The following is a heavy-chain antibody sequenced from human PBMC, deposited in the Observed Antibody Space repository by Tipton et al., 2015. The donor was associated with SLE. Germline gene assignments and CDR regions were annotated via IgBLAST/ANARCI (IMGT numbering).Heavy chain of an antibody. Sequence: TLSLTCTASGDSIRTTGYYWSWIRQQPGKGLEWIGYIYYSGSLYYNPSLSSRLTISIDTSKNQFSLKLGSVTAADTAIYYCARSSGDSLYYFNYWGQGALVTVSS. J-gene: IGHJ4*02. V-gene: IGHV4-31*03. D-gene: IGHD2-15*01. CDR3: ARSSGDSLYYFNY. CDR1: GDSIRTTGYY. CDR2: IYYSGSL.